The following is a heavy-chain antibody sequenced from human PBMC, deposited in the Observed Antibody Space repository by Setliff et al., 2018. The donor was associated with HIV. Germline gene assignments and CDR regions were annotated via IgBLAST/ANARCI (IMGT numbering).Heavy chain of an antibody. D-gene: IGHD2-21*02. J-gene: IGHJ4*02. V-gene: IGHV3-15*07. Sequence: PGGSLRLSCAASGFTFSNAWINWVRQAPGKGPEWVGRIKSNVLGATTDYAAPVKGRFIISRDDSKNMLYLQMNSLKTEDTALYYCATDNCGGDCYLNYWGLGTLVTVSS. CDR2: IKSNVLGATT. CDR1: GFTFSNAW. CDR3: ATDNCGGDCYLNY.